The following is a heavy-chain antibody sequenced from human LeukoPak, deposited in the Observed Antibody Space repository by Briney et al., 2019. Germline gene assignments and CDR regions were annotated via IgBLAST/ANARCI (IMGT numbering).Heavy chain of an antibody. J-gene: IGHJ4*02. V-gene: IGHV3-74*01. D-gene: IGHD5-24*01. CDR3: ASEFGYSQNY. Sequence: GGSLRLSCAASEFTFRTHWMNWVRQAPGKGLVWVSHINSDGSSSNYAGSVKGRFTISRDNAKNTLYLQMNSLRAEDTAVYFCASEFGYSQNYWGQGTLVTVSS. CDR2: INSDGSSS. CDR1: EFTFRTHW.